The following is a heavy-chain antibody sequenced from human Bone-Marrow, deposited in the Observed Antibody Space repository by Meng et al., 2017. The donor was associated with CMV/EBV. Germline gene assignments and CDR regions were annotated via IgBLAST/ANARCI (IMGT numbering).Heavy chain of an antibody. Sequence: GGSLRLSCAASGFTFDDYAMHWVRQAPGKGLEWVSGISWNSGSIGYADSVKGRFTISRDNAKNSLYLQMNSLRAEDTALYYCAKGSDYGRGDWFDPWDQGTLVTSPQ. CDR1: GFTFDDYA. D-gene: IGHD4-17*01. CDR3: AKGSDYGRGDWFDP. CDR2: ISWNSGSI. V-gene: IGHV3-9*01. J-gene: IGHJ5*02.